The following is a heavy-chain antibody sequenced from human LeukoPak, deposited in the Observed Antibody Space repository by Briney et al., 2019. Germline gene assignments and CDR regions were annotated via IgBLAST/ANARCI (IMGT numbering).Heavy chain of an antibody. Sequence: GGSLRLSCAASGFSISSYAMNWVRQAPGKGLEWVSLVSGSGGNTHYADSVKGRFTISRDNSKNTLYLQMNSLRAEDTAVYYCAKSQSGSCSGGSCSCDYRGQGALVTVSS. CDR2: VSGSGGNT. CDR3: AKSQSGSCSGGSCSCDY. D-gene: IGHD2-15*01. CDR1: GFSISSYA. V-gene: IGHV3-23*01. J-gene: IGHJ4*02.